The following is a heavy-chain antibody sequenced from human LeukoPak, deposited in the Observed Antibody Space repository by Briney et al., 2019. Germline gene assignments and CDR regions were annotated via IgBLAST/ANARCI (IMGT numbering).Heavy chain of an antibody. D-gene: IGHD6-13*01. Sequence: GESLKISCKGSGYSFTSYWIGWVRQMPGKGLEWMGIVYPGDSDTRYSPSFQGQVTISADKSISTAYLQWSSLRASDTAMYSCARLGSIAAAGTGFDYWGQGTLVTVSS. J-gene: IGHJ4*02. CDR1: GYSFTSYW. CDR3: ARLGSIAAAGTGFDY. V-gene: IGHV5-51*01. CDR2: VYPGDSDT.